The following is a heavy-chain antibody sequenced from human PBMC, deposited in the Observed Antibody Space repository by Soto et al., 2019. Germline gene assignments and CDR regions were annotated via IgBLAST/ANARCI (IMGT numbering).Heavy chain of an antibody. D-gene: IGHD3-10*01. CDR2: MNPNSGNT. J-gene: IGHJ4*02. CDR1: GYTFTSYD. Sequence: ASVKVSCKASGYTFTSYDINWVRQATGQGLEWMGWMNPNSGNTGYAQKFQGRVTMTRNTSISTAYMELSSLRSEDTAVYYCARGYKSGWFGELFHPFDYWGQGTLVTVSS. CDR3: ARGYKSGWFGELFHPFDY. V-gene: IGHV1-8*01.